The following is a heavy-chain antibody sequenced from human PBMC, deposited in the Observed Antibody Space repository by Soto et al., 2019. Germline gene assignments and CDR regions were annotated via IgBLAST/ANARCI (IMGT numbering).Heavy chain of an antibody. CDR2: ISGSSDIT. J-gene: IGHJ4*02. CDR1: GFSFNIYA. D-gene: IGHD2-21*01. Sequence: GGSLRLSCAASGFSFNIYALSWVRQTPGTGLEWVSAISGSSDITYYWDSVRGRFTISRDNSKNTLYLQMNSLRVEDTAVYYCAKQRECSGDDCFIYFDYWGQGTPVTVSS. CDR3: AKQRECSGDDCFIYFDY. V-gene: IGHV3-23*01.